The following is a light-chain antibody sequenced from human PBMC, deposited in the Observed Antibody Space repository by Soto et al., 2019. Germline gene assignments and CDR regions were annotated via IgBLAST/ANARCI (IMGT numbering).Light chain of an antibody. CDR3: SSYTTTREGV. V-gene: IGLV2-14*01. CDR2: EVS. CDR1: SSDVGGFNY. J-gene: IGLJ2*01. Sequence: QSALTQPASVSGSPGQSITISCTGTSSDVGGFNYVSWYQQHPGKAPKLMLYEVSNRPSGVSNRFSGSRSGNTASLIISGLQADDEADYYCSSYTTTREGVFGGGTKVTV.